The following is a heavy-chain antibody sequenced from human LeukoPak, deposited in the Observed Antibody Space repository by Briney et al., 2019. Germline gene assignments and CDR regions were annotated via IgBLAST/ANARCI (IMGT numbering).Heavy chain of an antibody. Sequence: PGGSLRLSCAASGFTFSSYGMHWVRQAPGKGLEWVAVIWYDGSNKYYADSVKGRFTISRDNSKNPLYLQMNSLRAEDTAVYYCARDMEGYCSGGSCYMYFWGQGTLVTVSS. D-gene: IGHD2-15*01. V-gene: IGHV3-33*01. J-gene: IGHJ4*02. CDR3: ARDMEGYCSGGSCYMYF. CDR1: GFTFSSYG. CDR2: IWYDGSNK.